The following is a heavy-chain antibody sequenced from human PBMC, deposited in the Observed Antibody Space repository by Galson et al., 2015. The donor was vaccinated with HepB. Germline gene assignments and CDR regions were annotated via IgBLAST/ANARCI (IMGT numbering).Heavy chain of an antibody. Sequence: SVKVSCKASGYTFTGYHMHWVRQAPGQGLEWMGWINPNSGGTNYAQKFQGWVTMTRDTSISTAYMELSRLRSDDTAVYYCARSSLGYCTNGVCYTSDRLGYWGQGTLVTVSS. D-gene: IGHD2-8*01. CDR2: INPNSGGT. V-gene: IGHV1-2*04. CDR1: GYTFTGYH. J-gene: IGHJ4*02. CDR3: ARSSLGYCTNGVCYTSDRLGY.